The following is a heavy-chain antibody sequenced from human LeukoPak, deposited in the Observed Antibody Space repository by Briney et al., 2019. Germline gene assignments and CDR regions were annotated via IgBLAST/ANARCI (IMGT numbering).Heavy chain of an antibody. CDR1: GYRFSSYW. Sequence: GESLKISCKGSGYRFSSYWIAWVRQMPGKGLEWMGIIYPGDSDTRYSPSFQGQVTISADKSTSTAYLQWSSLKASDTVMYYCAQRSRLGRHFDYWGQGTLVTVSS. CDR3: AQRSRLGRHFDY. CDR2: IYPGDSDT. V-gene: IGHV5-51*01. J-gene: IGHJ4*02.